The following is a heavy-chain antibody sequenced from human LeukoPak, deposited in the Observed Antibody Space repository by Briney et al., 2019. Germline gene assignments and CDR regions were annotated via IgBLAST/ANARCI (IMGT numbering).Heavy chain of an antibody. Sequence: PSQTLSLTCTVSGGSISSGGYYWSWIRQPPGKGLEWIGYIYHSGSTYYNPSLKSRVTISVDRSKNQFSLKLSSVTAADTAVYYCARGILRYCSSTSCHPPFDYWGQGTLVTVSS. D-gene: IGHD2-2*01. J-gene: IGHJ4*02. CDR1: GGSISSGGYY. V-gene: IGHV4-30-2*01. CDR2: IYHSGST. CDR3: ARGILRYCSSTSCHPPFDY.